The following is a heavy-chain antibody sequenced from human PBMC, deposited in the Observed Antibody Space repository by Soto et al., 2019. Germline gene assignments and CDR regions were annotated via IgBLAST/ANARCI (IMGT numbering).Heavy chain of an antibody. CDR3: ARASYDSSGYYYYNYFDY. CDR2: ISSSSSYI. J-gene: IGHJ4*02. D-gene: IGHD3-22*01. Sequence: PGGSLRLSCAASGFTFSSYSMNWVRQAPGKGLEWVSSISSSSSYIYYADSVKGRFTISRDNAKNSLYLQMNSLRAEDTAVYYCARASYDSSGYYYYNYFDYWGQGTRVTVSS. CDR1: GFTFSSYS. V-gene: IGHV3-21*01.